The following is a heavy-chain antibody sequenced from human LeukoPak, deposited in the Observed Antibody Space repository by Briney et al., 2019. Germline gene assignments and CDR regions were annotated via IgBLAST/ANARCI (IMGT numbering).Heavy chain of an antibody. CDR1: GYTFTSHY. V-gene: IGHV1-46*01. J-gene: IGHJ4*02. CDR3: ARARDYYGSGSYSYIDY. D-gene: IGHD3-10*01. CDR2: INPSGGST. Sequence: GASVKVSCQASGYTFTSHYMHWVRQAPGQGLEWMGIINPSGGSTSYAQKFQGRVTMTRDTSTSTVYMELSSLRSEDTAVYYCARARDYYGSGSYSYIDYWGQGTLVTVSS.